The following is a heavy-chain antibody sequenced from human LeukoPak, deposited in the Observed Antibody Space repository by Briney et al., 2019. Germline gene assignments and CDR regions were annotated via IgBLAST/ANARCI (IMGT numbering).Heavy chain of an antibody. Sequence: GGSLRLSCAASGFTFDDYAMHWVRHAPGKGLEWVSLISGDGGSTYYADSVKGRFTISRDNSKNSLYLQMNSLRTEDTALYYCAKDILEHQLVQGNDYWGQGTLVTVSS. J-gene: IGHJ4*02. CDR2: ISGDGGST. V-gene: IGHV3-43*02. D-gene: IGHD6-13*01. CDR3: AKDILEHQLVQGNDY. CDR1: GFTFDDYA.